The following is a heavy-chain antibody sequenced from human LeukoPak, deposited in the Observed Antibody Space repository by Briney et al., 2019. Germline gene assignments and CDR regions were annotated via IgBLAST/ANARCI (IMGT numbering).Heavy chain of an antibody. Sequence: PGGSLRLSCAASGFTFRSYAMSWVRQAPGKGLEWVSAISGTGGSTYYADSVRGRFTISRDNSKNTLYLQMNSLRAEDTAVYYCAKDPRVGYCSGGSCFIPDYWGQGTLVTVSS. CDR2: ISGTGGST. J-gene: IGHJ4*02. CDR3: AKDPRVGYCSGGSCFIPDY. CDR1: GFTFRSYA. V-gene: IGHV3-23*01. D-gene: IGHD2-15*01.